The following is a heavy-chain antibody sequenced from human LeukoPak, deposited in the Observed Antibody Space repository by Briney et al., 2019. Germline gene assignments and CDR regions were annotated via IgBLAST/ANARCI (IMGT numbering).Heavy chain of an antibody. D-gene: IGHD6-13*01. J-gene: IGHJ4*02. CDR3: ASEGSSSSAFDY. CDR2: IYYSGST. Sequence: SETLSLTCIVSGGSISSYYWSCIRQPLGKGLEWIGYIYYSGSTNYNPSLKSRVTISVDTSKNQFSLKLSSVTAADTAVYYCASEGSSSSAFDYWGQGTLVTVSS. CDR1: GGSISSYY. V-gene: IGHV4-59*01.